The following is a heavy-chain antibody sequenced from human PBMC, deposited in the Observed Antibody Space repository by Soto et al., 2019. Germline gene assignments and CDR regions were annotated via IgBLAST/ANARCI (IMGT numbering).Heavy chain of an antibody. D-gene: IGHD3-22*01. J-gene: IGHJ5*02. CDR2: INPSGGST. Sequence: GASVKVSCKASGYTFTSYYMHWIRQAPGQRLEWMGIINPSGGSTSYAQNFQGRVTMTTDTSTSTVYMELSSLRSEDTAVYYCARDTNTVRYYDSSGYLNWFDPWGQGTLVTVSS. CDR3: ARDTNTVRYYDSSGYLNWFDP. CDR1: GYTFTSYY. V-gene: IGHV1-46*03.